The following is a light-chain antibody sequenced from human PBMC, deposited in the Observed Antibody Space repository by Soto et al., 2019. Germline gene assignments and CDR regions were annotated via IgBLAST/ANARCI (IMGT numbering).Light chain of an antibody. CDR2: GTT. V-gene: IGKV3-20*01. Sequence: EIVLTQSPGTLSVSPGERATLSCRASQTISSNYLAWYQQKPGQAPSLLFYGTTSRATGIPDRFSGSGSGTDFSLTISRLEPGDSAIYYCQQYVSWMFGQGTKVEIK. CDR3: QQYVSWM. J-gene: IGKJ1*01. CDR1: QTISSNY.